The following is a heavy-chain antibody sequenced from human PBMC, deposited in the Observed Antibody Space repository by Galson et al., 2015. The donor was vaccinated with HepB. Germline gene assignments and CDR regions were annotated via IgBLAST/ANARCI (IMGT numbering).Heavy chain of an antibody. CDR2: IYPGDSDT. J-gene: IGHJ4*02. Sequence: QSGAEVKKPGESLKISCKGSKYSFSSYWVGWVRQMPGKGLEWMGIIYPGDSDTRYSPSFQGQVTISADKSINTAYLQWSSLQASDTAIYYCARRYCSESSRHARYYFDYWGQGTLVAVSS. D-gene: IGHD2-15*01. CDR3: ARRYCSESSRHARYYFDY. V-gene: IGHV5-51*03. CDR1: KYSFSSYW.